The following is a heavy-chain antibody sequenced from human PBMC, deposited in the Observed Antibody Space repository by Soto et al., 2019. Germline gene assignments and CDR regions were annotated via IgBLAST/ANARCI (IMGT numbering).Heavy chain of an antibody. V-gene: IGHV4-61*01. CDR3: ARGDAINWFDS. CDR1: GGSVGSASCY. J-gene: IGHJ5*01. CDR2: XSXSXXX. Sequence: PETLPGTSTVSGGSVGSASCYRNLIRQPPGKGXEXNGXXSXSXXXSXXXXLRRRVTISVDTSTNAFSQRLTSATAADTAVYYCARGDAINWFDSWGQGPRVTVSS. D-gene: IGHD2-2*01.